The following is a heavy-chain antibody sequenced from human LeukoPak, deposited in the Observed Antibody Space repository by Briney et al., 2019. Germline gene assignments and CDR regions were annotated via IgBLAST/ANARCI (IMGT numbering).Heavy chain of an antibody. Sequence: ASVKVSCKVSGYTLTELSMHWVRQAPGKGLEWMGGFDPEDGETIYAQKFQGRVTMTEDTSTDKAYMELSSLRSEDTAPYSCATGGIYNLNHPIFDYWGQGTLVTVSS. V-gene: IGHV1-24*01. CDR2: FDPEDGET. J-gene: IGHJ4*02. CDR3: ATGGIYNLNHPIFDY. CDR1: GYTLTELS. D-gene: IGHD1-1*01.